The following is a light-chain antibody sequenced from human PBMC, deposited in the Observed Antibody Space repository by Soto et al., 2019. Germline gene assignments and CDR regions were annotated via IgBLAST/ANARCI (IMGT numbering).Light chain of an antibody. CDR2: GNS. Sequence: QSVLTQPPSASATPGQRVTISCSGSSSNIGGNVVNWYQQLPGTAPKVLIYGNSNRPSGVPDRFSGSKSGTSASLAITGLQAEDEADYYCQSYDSSLSGFYVFGTGTKLTVL. CDR1: SSNIGGNV. V-gene: IGLV1-40*01. CDR3: QSYDSSLSGFYV. J-gene: IGLJ1*01.